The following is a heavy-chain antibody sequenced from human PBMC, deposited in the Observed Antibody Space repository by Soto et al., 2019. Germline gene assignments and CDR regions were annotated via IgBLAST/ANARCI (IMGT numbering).Heavy chain of an antibody. J-gene: IGHJ5*02. D-gene: IGHD3-16*02. CDR3: ARHSRDYDYIWGSYRSNWFYP. V-gene: IGHV4-39*01. CDR2: IYYSGST. CDR1: GGSISSSSYY. Sequence: SETLSLTCTVSGGSISSSSYYWGWIRQPPGKGLEWIGSIYYSGSTYYNPSLKSRVTISVDTSKNQFSLKLSSVTAADTAVYYCARHSRDYDYIWGSYRSNWFYPWGQGTLVTVSS.